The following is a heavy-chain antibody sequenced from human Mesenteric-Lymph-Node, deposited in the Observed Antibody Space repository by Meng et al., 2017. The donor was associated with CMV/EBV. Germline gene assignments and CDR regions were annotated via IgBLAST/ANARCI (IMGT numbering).Heavy chain of an antibody. CDR1: GGSFSGYY. D-gene: IGHD1-7*01. CDR2: INHSGST. CDR3: AVITGTTFDY. V-gene: IGHV4-34*01. J-gene: IGHJ4*02. Sequence: SETLSLTCAVYGGSFSGYYWSWIRQPPGKGLEWIGEINHSGSTNYNPSLKSRVTMAVDTSKNKFSLKLSSVTAADTAVYYCAVITGTTFDYWGQGTLVTVSS.